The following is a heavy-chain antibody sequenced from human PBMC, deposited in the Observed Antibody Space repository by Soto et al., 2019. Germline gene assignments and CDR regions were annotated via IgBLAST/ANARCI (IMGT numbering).Heavy chain of an antibody. V-gene: IGHV1-69*13. CDR2: IIPIFGTA. Sequence: SAKVCSKSSGGTFSSHAICWVRQTTGQGLEWMGGIIPIFGTANYAQKFQGRVTITADESTSTAYMELSSLRSEDTAVYYCARVASPTYGMDVWGQGTTVTVSS. CDR1: GGTFSSHA. J-gene: IGHJ6*02. CDR3: ARVASPTYGMDV.